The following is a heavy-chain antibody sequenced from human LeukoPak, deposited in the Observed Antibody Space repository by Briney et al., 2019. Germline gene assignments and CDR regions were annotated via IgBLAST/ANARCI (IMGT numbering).Heavy chain of an antibody. CDR3: ARVEQWLDYGMDV. V-gene: IGHV1-2*02. Sequence: ASVKVSCTASGYTFTVYYMHWVRQAPGQGLEWMGWINPNSGGTNYAQKFQGRVTMTRDTSISTAYMELSRLRSDDTAVYYCARVEQWLDYGMDVWGQGTTVTVSS. CDR1: GYTFTVYY. CDR2: INPNSGGT. J-gene: IGHJ6*02. D-gene: IGHD6-19*01.